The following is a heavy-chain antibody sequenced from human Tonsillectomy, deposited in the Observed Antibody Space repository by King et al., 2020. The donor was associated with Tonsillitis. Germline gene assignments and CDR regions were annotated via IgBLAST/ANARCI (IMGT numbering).Heavy chain of an antibody. D-gene: IGHD6-19*01. Sequence: VQLVESGGGLVQPGRSLRLSCTTSGFTFGDYPMSWFRQTPGKGLEWVGFIISKGYGGTIEYAASVKGRFTISRDDSKSIAYLQMNNLKTEDTAVYFCTRHPTWGSGWPLDYWGQGTLVTVSS. V-gene: IGHV3-49*03. CDR1: GFTFGDYP. CDR2: IISKGYGGTI. J-gene: IGHJ4*02. CDR3: TRHPTWGSGWPLDY.